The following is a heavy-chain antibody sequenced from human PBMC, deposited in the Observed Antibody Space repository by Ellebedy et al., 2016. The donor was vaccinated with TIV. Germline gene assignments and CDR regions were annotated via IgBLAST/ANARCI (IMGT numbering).Heavy chain of an antibody. CDR1: GYTFTSYG. CDR2: IIPIFGTA. J-gene: IGHJ4*02. Sequence: ASVKVSCKASGYTFTSYGISWVRQAPGQGLEWMGGIIPIFGTANYAQKFQGRVTITADESTSTAYMELSSLRSEDTAVYYCARRGIVATSFDYWGQGTLVTVSS. D-gene: IGHD5-12*01. V-gene: IGHV1-69*13. CDR3: ARRGIVATSFDY.